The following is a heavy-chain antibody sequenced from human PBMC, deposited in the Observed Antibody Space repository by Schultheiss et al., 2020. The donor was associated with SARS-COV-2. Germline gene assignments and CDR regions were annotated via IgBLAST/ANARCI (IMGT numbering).Heavy chain of an antibody. CDR2: ISAYNGNT. Sequence: ASVKVSCKASGYTFTSYGISWVRQAPGQGLEWMGWISAYNGNTNYAQKLQGRVTMTTDTSTNTAYMELRSLRSDDTAVYYCARNNYYGSGSYPLGYWGQGTLVTVSS. CDR1: GYTFTSYG. D-gene: IGHD3-10*01. CDR3: ARNNYYGSGSYPLGY. J-gene: IGHJ4*02. V-gene: IGHV1-18*01.